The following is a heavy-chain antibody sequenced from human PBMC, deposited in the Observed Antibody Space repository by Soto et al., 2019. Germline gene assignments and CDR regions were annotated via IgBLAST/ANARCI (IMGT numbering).Heavy chain of an antibody. J-gene: IGHJ6*02. CDR2: IYYSGST. D-gene: IGHD3-10*01. Sequence: QVQLQESGPGLVKPSQTLSLTCTVSGGSISSGGYYWSWIRQHPGKGLEWIGYIYYSGSTYYNPSLNSRVTISVDTSKNQFSLKLSSVTAADTAVYYCARERFGELFGMDVWGQGTTVTVSS. CDR1: GGSISSGGYY. CDR3: ARERFGELFGMDV. V-gene: IGHV4-31*03.